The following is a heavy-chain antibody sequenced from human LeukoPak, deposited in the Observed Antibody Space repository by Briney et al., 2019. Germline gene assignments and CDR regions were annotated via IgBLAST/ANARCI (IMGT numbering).Heavy chain of an antibody. D-gene: IGHD6-6*01. CDR2: ISSSSSYI. CDR1: GFTFSSYS. V-gene: IGHV3-21*01. CDR3: ARDYSEQLVSGY. J-gene: IGHJ4*02. Sequence: GGSLRLSCAASGFTFSSYSMNWVRQAPGKGLEWVSSISSSSSYIYYADSVKGRFTISRDNAKNSLYLQMNSLRAEDTAVYYCARDYSEQLVSGYWGQGTLVTVSS.